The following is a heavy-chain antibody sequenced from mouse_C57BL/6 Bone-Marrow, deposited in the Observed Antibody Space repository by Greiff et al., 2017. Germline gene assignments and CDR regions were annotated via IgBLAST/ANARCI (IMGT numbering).Heavy chain of an antibody. Sequence: EVQLQQSGAELVRPGASVKLSCTASGFNITDDYMHWVKQRPEQGLEWIGWIDPENGDTEYASKFQGKATITVDTSSNTAYLQLSSLTSEDTAIYYCASYYGNLAWFAYWGQGTMVTVSA. CDR3: ASYYGNLAWFAY. V-gene: IGHV14-4*01. CDR2: IDPENGDT. CDR1: GFNITDDY. D-gene: IGHD2-1*01. J-gene: IGHJ3*01.